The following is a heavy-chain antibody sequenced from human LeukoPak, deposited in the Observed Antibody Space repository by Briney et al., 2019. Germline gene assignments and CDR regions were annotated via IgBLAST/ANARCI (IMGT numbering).Heavy chain of an antibody. D-gene: IGHD5-24*01. Sequence: GGSLRLSCAASGFTFSSYSMNWVRQAPGKGLERVSSISSSSSYIYYADSVKGRFTISRDNAKNSLYLQMNSLRAEDTAVYYCARDRFKMATISPAGDWGQGTPVTVSS. CDR3: ARDRFKMATISPAGD. CDR1: GFTFSSYS. J-gene: IGHJ4*02. CDR2: ISSSSSYI. V-gene: IGHV3-21*01.